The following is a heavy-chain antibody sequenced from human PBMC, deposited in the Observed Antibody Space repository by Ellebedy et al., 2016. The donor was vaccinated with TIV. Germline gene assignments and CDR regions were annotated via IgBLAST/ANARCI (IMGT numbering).Heavy chain of an antibody. Sequence: GGSLRLSCAASGFTFSNHGMSWVRQAPGKGLEWVSGISGSGGSTHYAASVKGRFTISRDNSKNTLYLQMNSLRAEDTAVHYCARDSGYYGSPGFDYWGQGTLVTVSS. CDR2: ISGSGGST. CDR1: GFTFSNHG. CDR3: ARDSGYYGSPGFDY. D-gene: IGHD3-10*01. J-gene: IGHJ4*02. V-gene: IGHV3-23*01.